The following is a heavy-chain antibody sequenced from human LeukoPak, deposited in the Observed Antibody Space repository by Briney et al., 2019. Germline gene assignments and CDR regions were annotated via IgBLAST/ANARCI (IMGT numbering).Heavy chain of an antibody. CDR2: LYYSGRT. Sequence: SETLSLTCTVSGCSFSSGSFYWSWIRQAPGKGLEWVGYLYYSGRTNYNPSLKSRVSISVDTSKNQFSLRLSSVTAADTALYYCARSPDPLRHLEWLPRLYFDDWGQGTLVTVSS. J-gene: IGHJ4*02. CDR3: ARSPDPLRHLEWLPRLYFDD. D-gene: IGHD3-3*01. V-gene: IGHV4-61*01. CDR1: GCSFSSGSFY.